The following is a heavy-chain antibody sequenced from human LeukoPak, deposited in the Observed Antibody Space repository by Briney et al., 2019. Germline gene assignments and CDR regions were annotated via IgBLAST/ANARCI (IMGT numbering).Heavy chain of an antibody. Sequence: QPGGSLRLSCAAPGFTFSSYGMHWVRQAPGKGLEWVAFIRYDGSNKYYADSVKGRFTISRDNSKDTLYLQMNSLRAEDTAVYYCSRRVYGQGDFDYWGQGTLVTVSS. J-gene: IGHJ4*02. V-gene: IGHV3-30*02. CDR3: SRRVYGQGDFDY. CDR2: IRYDGSNK. D-gene: IGHD3-10*01. CDR1: GFTFSSYG.